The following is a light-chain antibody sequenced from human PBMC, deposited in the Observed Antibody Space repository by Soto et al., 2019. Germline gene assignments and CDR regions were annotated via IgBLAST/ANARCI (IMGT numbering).Light chain of an antibody. Sequence: QSVLTQPASVSGSPGQSITISCTGTSSDVGGCNYVSWYQQHPGKAPKFIIYDVSNRPSGVSNRFSGSKSGNTASLTISGLQAEDEADYYCSSYTTSNTRQIVFGTGTKVTVL. CDR2: DVS. V-gene: IGLV2-14*01. CDR1: SSDVGGCNY. J-gene: IGLJ1*01. CDR3: SSYTTSNTRQIV.